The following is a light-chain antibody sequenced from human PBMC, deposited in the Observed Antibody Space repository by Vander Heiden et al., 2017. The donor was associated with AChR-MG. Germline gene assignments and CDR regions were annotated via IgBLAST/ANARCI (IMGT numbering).Light chain of an antibody. Sequence: QSVLTQPPSASGTSGQRVTTSCSGSTSYMGSHTVNRYQQFPGAAPKLLIHSDTQRPSGVPARFSGSKSGTSASLAISGLQSEDEADYYCSAWDDSLHGVFGGGTKLTVL. CDR1: TSYMGSHT. CDR3: SAWDDSLHGV. V-gene: IGLV1-44*01. CDR2: SDT. J-gene: IGLJ3*02.